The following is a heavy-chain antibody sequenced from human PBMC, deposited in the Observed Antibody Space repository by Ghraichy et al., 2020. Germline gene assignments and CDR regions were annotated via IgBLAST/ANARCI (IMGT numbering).Heavy chain of an antibody. Sequence: GGSLRLSCAASGFTFSTYSIHWVRQAPGKGLEWVSMISYDGNTKYYADSVKGRFTISRDNSKNTVFLQMDSLRVEDTAVYYCTKDIAETTYNWFDPWGQGTLVTVSS. V-gene: IGHV3-30*18. D-gene: IGHD4-17*01. CDR1: GFTFSTYS. CDR3: TKDIAETTYNWFDP. J-gene: IGHJ5*02. CDR2: ISYDGNTK.